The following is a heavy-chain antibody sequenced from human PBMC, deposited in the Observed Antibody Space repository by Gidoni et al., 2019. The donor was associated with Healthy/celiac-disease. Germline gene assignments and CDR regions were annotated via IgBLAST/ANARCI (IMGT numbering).Heavy chain of an antibody. CDR3: ARPGSPDYGGGRDAFDI. CDR2: SSPGDADT. D-gene: IGHD4-17*01. Sequence: EVQLVQSGAEVKKPGAALKSSCKGSVYSFTSYWIGWVRQMPGNGLAWLGISSPGDADTRYSPSFQGQVTISADKSISPAYLQGSSRKASYTAMYYCARPGSPDYGGGRDAFDIWGQGTMVTVSS. CDR1: VYSFTSYW. J-gene: IGHJ3*02. V-gene: IGHV5-51*01.